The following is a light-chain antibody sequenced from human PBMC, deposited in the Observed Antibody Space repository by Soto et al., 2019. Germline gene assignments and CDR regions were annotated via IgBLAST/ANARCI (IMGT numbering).Light chain of an antibody. J-gene: IGKJ2*01. Sequence: DIQMTQSPSSLSASVGDTVTITCRASQHITNDCAWYQQKAGRAPKCLILLASRLQTGVPSRFSGSGSGTEFTLTNSTLQPEDVATYYCQRHNDYPPVFGQGTKVEIK. V-gene: IGKV1-17*01. CDR2: LAS. CDR3: QRHNDYPPV. CDR1: QHITND.